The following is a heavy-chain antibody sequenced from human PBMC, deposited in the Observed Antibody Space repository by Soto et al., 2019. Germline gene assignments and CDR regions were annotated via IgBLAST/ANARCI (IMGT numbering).Heavy chain of an antibody. CDR3: ARDKGPRYYHYGTDV. CDR2: INPNSGGT. J-gene: IGHJ6*02. Sequence: GASVKVSCKPSGFTFTDYYIHWVRQAPGQGLEWMGWINPNSGGTNYAQKFQGRVTMTRDTSISTAYTELSSAYMELSRLRSDDTARYYCARDKGPRYYHYGTDVRGQATKVPVS. V-gene: IGHV1-2*02. CDR1: GFTFTDYY.